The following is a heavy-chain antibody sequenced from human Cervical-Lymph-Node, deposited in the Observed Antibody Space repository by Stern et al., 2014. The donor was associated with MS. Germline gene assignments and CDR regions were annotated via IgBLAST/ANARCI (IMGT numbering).Heavy chain of an antibody. CDR2: INPSDSST. D-gene: IGHD6-19*01. J-gene: IGHJ4*02. Sequence: QVQLGQSGAEVKKPGASVKVSCKASGYTFTSYYMHWVRQAPGQGLEWMGIINPSDSSTNYAQKFQGRVTMTRDTSTGTVFMELSSLRSEDTAVHYRARGADRSGWLDYWGQGTLVTVSS. CDR3: ARGADRSGWLDY. V-gene: IGHV1-46*01. CDR1: GYTFTSYY.